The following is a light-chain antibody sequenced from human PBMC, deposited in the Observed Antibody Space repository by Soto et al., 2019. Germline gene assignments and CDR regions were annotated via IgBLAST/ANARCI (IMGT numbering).Light chain of an antibody. V-gene: IGKV2-30*01. CDR2: QVS. Sequence: DVVMTQSPLSLPVTLGQPASISCRSSQSIVYSDGNTYLNWFQQRPGQSPRRLIYQVSHRDSGVPDRFSGSGSATDFILKINRVEAEDVGAYYCMQGTHWPWTFGQGNKVEIK. CDR3: MQGTHWPWT. CDR1: QSIVYSDGNTY. J-gene: IGKJ1*01.